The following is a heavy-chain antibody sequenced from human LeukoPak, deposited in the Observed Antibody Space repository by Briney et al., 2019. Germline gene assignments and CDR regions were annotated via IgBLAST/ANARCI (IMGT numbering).Heavy chain of an antibody. CDR2: ISSSGSFI. J-gene: IGHJ4*02. CDR3: ARGAVAGTWGTFDY. D-gene: IGHD6-19*01. Sequence: GGSLRLSCAASGFTFSDYYMSWIRQAPGKGLEWVSYISSSGSFIYYADSVKGRFTISRDNAKNSLYLQMNSLRAEDTALYYCARGAVAGTWGTFDYWGQGTLVTVSS. CDR1: GFTFSDYY. V-gene: IGHV3-11*01.